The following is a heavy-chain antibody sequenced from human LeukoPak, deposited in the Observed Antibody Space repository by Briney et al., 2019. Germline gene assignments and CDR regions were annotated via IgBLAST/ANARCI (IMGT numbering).Heavy chain of an antibody. CDR3: ARGVGAGY. CDR2: ISYDGSNK. V-gene: IGHV3-30*03. Sequence: PGRSLRLSCAASGFTFSSYGMHWVRQAPGKGLEWVAVISYDGSNKYYADSVKGRFTISRDNSKNTLYLQMNSLRAEDTAVYYCARGVGAGYWGQGTLVTVSS. J-gene: IGHJ4*02. CDR1: GFTFSSYG. D-gene: IGHD1-26*01.